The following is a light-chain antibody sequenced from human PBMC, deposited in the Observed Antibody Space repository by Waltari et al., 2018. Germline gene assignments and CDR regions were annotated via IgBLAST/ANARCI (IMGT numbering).Light chain of an antibody. V-gene: IGLV2-23*02. Sequence: QSALPQPASVSGSPGQSLPHSCTGTSSAVGRSNLVSWYQQHPGKAPQLMVYEVSKRPSGVSKRFSGSKSSNTASLTISGLQAEDEADYYCCSYAGSITYVFGTGTKVTVL. CDR3: CSYAGSITYV. J-gene: IGLJ1*01. CDR2: EVS. CDR1: SSAVGRSNL.